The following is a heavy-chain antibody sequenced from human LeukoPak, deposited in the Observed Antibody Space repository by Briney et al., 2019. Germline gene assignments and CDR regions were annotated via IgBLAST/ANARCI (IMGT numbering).Heavy chain of an antibody. CDR2: VYSDDSA. D-gene: IGHD6-13*01. CDR1: GFTFSSYS. V-gene: IGHV3-53*01. CDR3: TRDRGAASGY. Sequence: GGSLRLSCAAAGFTFSSYSMNWVRQAPGKGLEWLSVVYSDDSAYYADSVMGRFTISRDNSKNTMYLQMNSLRAEDTALYYCTRDRGAASGYWGQGTLVTVSS. J-gene: IGHJ4*02.